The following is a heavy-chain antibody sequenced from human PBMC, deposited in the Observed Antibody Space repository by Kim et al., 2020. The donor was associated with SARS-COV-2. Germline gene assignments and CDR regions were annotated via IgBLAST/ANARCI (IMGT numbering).Heavy chain of an antibody. CDR1: GGSFSGYY. J-gene: IGHJ6*02. D-gene: IGHD3-9*01. Sequence: SETLSLTCAVYGGSFSGYYWSWIRQPPGKGLEWIGEINHSGSTNYNPSLKSRVTISVDTSKNQFSLKLSSVTAADTAVYYCARVTTYYDILTGYPPSYYYYYGMDVWGQGTTVTVSS. CDR3: ARVTTYYDILTGYPPSYYYYYGMDV. V-gene: IGHV4-34*01. CDR2: INHSGST.